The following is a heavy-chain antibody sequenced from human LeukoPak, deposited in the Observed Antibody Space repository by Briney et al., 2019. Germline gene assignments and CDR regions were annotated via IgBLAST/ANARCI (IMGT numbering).Heavy chain of an antibody. D-gene: IGHD1-26*01. J-gene: IGHJ4*02. V-gene: IGHV1-18*01. CDR1: GYSFTSFG. CDR2: ISAYNGHT. CDR3: ARGTWETAARPYSFDT. Sequence: GASVKVSGKAFGYSFTSFGINWVRQAPGQGLEWMGWISAYNGHTNYAQKFQGRVTMTTDTSTSTANMELRSLRSDDTAIYYCARGTWETAARPYSFDTWGQGTLVTVSS.